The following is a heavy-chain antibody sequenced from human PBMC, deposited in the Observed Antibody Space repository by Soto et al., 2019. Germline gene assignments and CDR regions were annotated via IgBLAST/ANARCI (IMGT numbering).Heavy chain of an antibody. Sequence: PSETLSLTCAVYGGSFSGYYWSWIRQPPGKGLEWIGEINHSGSTNYNPSLKSRVTISVDTSKNQFSLKLSSVTAADTAVYYCARGPIAARPHYWGQGTLVTVSS. CDR3: ARGPIAARPHY. CDR1: GGSFSGYY. V-gene: IGHV4-34*01. J-gene: IGHJ4*02. CDR2: INHSGST. D-gene: IGHD6-6*01.